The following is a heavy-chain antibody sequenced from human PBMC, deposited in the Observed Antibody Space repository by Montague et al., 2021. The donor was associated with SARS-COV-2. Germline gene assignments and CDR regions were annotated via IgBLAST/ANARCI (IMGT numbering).Heavy chain of an antibody. CDR3: SYFRRTQLLFGTLYYGMDV. CDR1: GGSISSYY. J-gene: IGHJ6*02. V-gene: IGHV4-59*01. CDR2: ISNSGST. Sequence: SETLSLTCTVSGGSISSYYWSWSRQPPRRGQQWIGNISNSGSTNNNPSLTSRGTITVDTSKNHITLWLSSVTAADTAVYYCSYFRRTQLLFGTLYYGMDVWGQGTTVTVSS. D-gene: IGHD2-2*01.